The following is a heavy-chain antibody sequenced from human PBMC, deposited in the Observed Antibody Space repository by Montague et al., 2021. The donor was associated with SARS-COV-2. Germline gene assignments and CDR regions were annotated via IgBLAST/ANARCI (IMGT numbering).Heavy chain of an antibody. D-gene: IGHD3-10*01. V-gene: IGHV4-61*02. CDR2: IYTSGST. CDR3: ARDLAPYYGSGSYYNPIDVFDI. CDR1: GGSISSGSYY. Sequence: SETLSLTCTVSGGSISSGSYYWSWIRQPAGKGLEWIGRIYTSGSTNYNPSLKSRVTISVDTSKNQSSLKLSSVTAADTAVYYCARDLAPYYGSGSYYNPIDVFDIWGQGTMVTVSS. J-gene: IGHJ3*02.